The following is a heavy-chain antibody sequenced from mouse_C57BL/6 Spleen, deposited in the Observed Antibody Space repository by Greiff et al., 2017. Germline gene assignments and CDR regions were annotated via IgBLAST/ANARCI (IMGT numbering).Heavy chain of an antibody. V-gene: IGHV1-76*01. D-gene: IGHD2-4*01. CDR3: ARYDYDGEGAMDY. J-gene: IGHJ4*01. CDR1: GYTFTDYY. Sequence: VQLVESGAELVRPGASVKLSCKASGYTFTDYYINWVKQRPGQGLEWIARIYPGSGNTYYNEKFKGKATLTAEKSSSTAYMQLSSLTSEDSAVYFCARYDYDGEGAMDYWGQGTSVTVSS. CDR2: IYPGSGNT.